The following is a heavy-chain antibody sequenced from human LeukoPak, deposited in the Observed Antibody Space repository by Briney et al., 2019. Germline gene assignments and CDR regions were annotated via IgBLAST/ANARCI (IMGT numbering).Heavy chain of an antibody. CDR3: ARRGVENWFDP. J-gene: IGHJ5*02. Sequence: SETLSLACTVSGSSISSSSYYWGWIRQPPGKGLEWIGSIYYSGSTYYNPSLKNRVTISVDTSKNQFSLKLSSVTAADTAVYYCARRGVENWFDPWGQGTLVTVSS. CDR2: IYYSGST. CDR1: GSSISSSSYY. D-gene: IGHD2-15*01. V-gene: IGHV4-39*01.